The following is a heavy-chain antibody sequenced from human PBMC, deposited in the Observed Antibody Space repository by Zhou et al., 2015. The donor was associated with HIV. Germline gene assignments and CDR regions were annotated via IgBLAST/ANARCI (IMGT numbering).Heavy chain of an antibody. CDR1: GGTFSSYT. CDR3: ARDQNVVVAAIYYYGMDV. D-gene: IGHD2-15*01. J-gene: IGHJ6*02. V-gene: IGHV1-69*08. Sequence: QVQLVQSGAEVKKPGSSVKVSCKASGGTFSSYTISWVRQAPGQGLEWMGRIIPILGIANYAQKFQGRVTITADKSTSTAYMELSSLRSEDTAVYYCARDQNVVVAAIYYYGMDVWGQGP. CDR2: IIPILGIA.